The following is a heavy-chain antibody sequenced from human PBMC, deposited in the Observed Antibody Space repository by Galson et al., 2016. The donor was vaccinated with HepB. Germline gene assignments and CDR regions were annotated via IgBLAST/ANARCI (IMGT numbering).Heavy chain of an antibody. D-gene: IGHD3-3*01. J-gene: IGHJ5*02. CDR3: ARDHSRGDGLWSGRPYNCFDP. CDR1: GGTFSSYT. Sequence: SVKVSCKASGGTFSSYTINWVRQAPGQGLEWMGGITPLFGTANYAQKFQGRVTITADEFTSTAYMELSSLSSDDTAVYYCARDHSRGDGLWSGRPYNCFDPWGQGTLVTVSS. V-gene: IGHV1-69*13. CDR2: ITPLFGTA.